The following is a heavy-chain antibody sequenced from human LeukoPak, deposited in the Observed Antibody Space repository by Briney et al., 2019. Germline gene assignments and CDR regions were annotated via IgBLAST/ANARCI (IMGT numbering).Heavy chain of an antibody. CDR3: ARRAIAAAGTGLRY. J-gene: IGHJ4*02. CDR2: INHSGST. V-gene: IGHV4-34*01. Sequence: PSETLSLTCAVYGGSFSGYYWIWIRQPPGNGLEWIGEINHSGSTNYNPSLKSRVTISVDTSKNQFSLKLSSVTAADTAVYYCARRAIAAAGTGLRYWGQGTLVTVSS. CDR1: GGSFSGYY. D-gene: IGHD6-13*01.